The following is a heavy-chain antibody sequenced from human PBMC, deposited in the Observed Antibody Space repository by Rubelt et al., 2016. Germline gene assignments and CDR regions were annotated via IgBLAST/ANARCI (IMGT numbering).Heavy chain of an antibody. V-gene: IGHV7-4-1*02. CDR1: GDTFTSYA. CDR2: INTNTGNP. CDR3: ASTNLRYCSGGSCFDY. Sequence: QVQLVQSGSELKKPGASVKVSCKASGDTFTSYAMNWVRQAPGQGLEWMGWINTNTGNPTYVQGFTGRFVFSLDTSVSTAYLQISSLKAEDTAVYYCASTNLRYCSGGSCFDYWGQGTLVTVSS. J-gene: IGHJ4*02. D-gene: IGHD2-15*01.